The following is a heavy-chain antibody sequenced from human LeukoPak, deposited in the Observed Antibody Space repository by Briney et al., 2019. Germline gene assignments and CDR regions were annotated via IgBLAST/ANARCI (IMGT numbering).Heavy chain of an antibody. Sequence: SMXWXXXXPGKGLEWVSSISSSSSYIYYADSVKGRFTISRDNAKNSLYLQMNSLRAEDTAVYYCARTYYDILTGYYLSAFDIWGQGTMVTVSS. CDR2: ISSSSSYI. J-gene: IGHJ3*02. CDR1: S. D-gene: IGHD3-9*01. V-gene: IGHV3-21*01. CDR3: ARTYYDILTGYYLSAFDI.